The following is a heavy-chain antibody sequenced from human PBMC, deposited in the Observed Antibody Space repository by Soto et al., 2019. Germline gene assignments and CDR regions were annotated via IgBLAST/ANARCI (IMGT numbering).Heavy chain of an antibody. CDR2: IKSKTDGGTT. CDR3: TTRGAARRSSTSCLLDY. Sequence: EVQLVESGGGLVKPGGSLRLSCAASGFTFSNAWMSWVRQAPGKGLEWVGRIKSKTDGGTTDYAAPVKGRFTISRDDSKNTLYLQMNSLKTEDTAVYYCTTRGAARRSSTSCLLDYWGQGTLVTVSS. D-gene: IGHD2-2*01. V-gene: IGHV3-15*01. CDR1: GFTFSNAW. J-gene: IGHJ4*02.